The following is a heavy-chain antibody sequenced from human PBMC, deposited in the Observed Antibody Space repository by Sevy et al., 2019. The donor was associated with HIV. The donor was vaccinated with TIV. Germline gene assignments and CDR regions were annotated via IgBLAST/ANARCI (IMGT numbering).Heavy chain of an antibody. CDR3: AKEQLGGFY. CDR2: ISAGGGST. D-gene: IGHD3-16*01. V-gene: IGHV3-23*01. Sequence: GESLNISCAASGFTFISYAMSWVRQAPGKGLGWVSSISAGGGSTYYADSVKGRFTISRDNSKNTLDLQMNRLRAEDTAVYYCAKEQLGGFYWGQGTLVTVSS. CDR1: GFTFISYA. J-gene: IGHJ4*02.